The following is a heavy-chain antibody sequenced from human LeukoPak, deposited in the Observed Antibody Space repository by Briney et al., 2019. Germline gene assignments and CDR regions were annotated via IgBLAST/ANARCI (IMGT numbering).Heavy chain of an antibody. CDR2: ISGGGGST. V-gene: IGHV3-23*01. Sequence: PGGSLRLSCVASGFTFSSLAISWVRQAPGKGLEWVSGISGGGGSTWYEDSVKGRFTISRDNSKNTLFLQVDRLRAEDTAVYYCAKPVIYGSEQSNYWGRGTLVTVSS. J-gene: IGHJ4*02. CDR1: GFTFSSLA. CDR3: AKPVIYGSEQSNY. D-gene: IGHD3-10*01.